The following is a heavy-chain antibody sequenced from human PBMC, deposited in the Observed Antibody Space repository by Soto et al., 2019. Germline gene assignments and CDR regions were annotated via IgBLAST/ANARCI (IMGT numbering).Heavy chain of an antibody. CDR2: ISSSGSTI. J-gene: IGHJ6*03. V-gene: IGHV3-11*01. CDR1: GFTFSDYY. CDR3: ARVTGGGWGTLYYYYYMDV. Sequence: PGGPLRLSCAASGFTFSDYYMSWIRQAPGKGLEWVSYISSSGSTIYYADSVKGQFTISRDNAKNSLYLQMNSLRAEDTAVYYCARVTGGGWGTLYYYYYMDVWGKGTTVTVSS. D-gene: IGHD2-15*01.